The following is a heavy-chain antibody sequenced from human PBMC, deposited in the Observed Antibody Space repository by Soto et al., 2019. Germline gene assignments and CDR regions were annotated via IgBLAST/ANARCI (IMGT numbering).Heavy chain of an antibody. J-gene: IGHJ4*02. CDR3: ARVDGYTYPNDY. Sequence: PGGSLRLSCAASGFTFSAYSMSWVRQAPGKGLEWVSSIASRSDYIYYADSLKGRFTISRDNAKNSLYLQMHSLRAEDTAFYCCARVDGYTYPNDYWGQGTLVTVSS. CDR1: GFTFSAYS. V-gene: IGHV3-21*01. D-gene: IGHD5-12*01. CDR2: IASRSDYI.